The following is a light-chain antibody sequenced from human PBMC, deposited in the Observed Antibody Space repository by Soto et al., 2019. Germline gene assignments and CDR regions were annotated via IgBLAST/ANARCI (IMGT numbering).Light chain of an antibody. J-gene: IGKJ1*01. Sequence: DIVMTQSPDSLAVSLGERATINCKSSQSIFSSSNNKNYLNWYQQKPGKAPKLLIYAASSLQSGVPSRFSGSGSGTDFTLTISSLQPEDFATYYCQQSYSTPWTFGQGTKVDIK. CDR3: QQSYSTPWT. CDR2: AAS. CDR1: QSIFSSSNNKNY. V-gene: IGKV1-39*01.